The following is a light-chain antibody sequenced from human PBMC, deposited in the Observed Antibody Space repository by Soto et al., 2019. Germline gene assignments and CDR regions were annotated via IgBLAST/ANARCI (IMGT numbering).Light chain of an antibody. CDR2: DVS. CDR1: SSEVGCYNF. Sequence: QSALTQPASVSGSPGQSITISCTGTSSEVGCYNFVSWYQQHPGKAPKLMIYDVSNRPSGVSNRFSGSKSGNTASLTISGLQAEDEADYYCSSYTSSNTLVFGGGTKLTVL. J-gene: IGLJ2*01. CDR3: SSYTSSNTLV. V-gene: IGLV2-14*01.